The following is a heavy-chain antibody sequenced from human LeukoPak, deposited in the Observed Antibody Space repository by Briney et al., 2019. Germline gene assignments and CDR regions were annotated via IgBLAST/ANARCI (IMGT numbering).Heavy chain of an antibody. CDR3: ARICDPNGGSWYFIFDY. CDR1: GYTFSDHY. D-gene: IGHD2-15*01. CDR2: INPNSGGT. V-gene: IGHV1-2*02. J-gene: IGHJ4*02. Sequence: GASLKVSCKESGYTFSDHYIHWVRQAPEQGLWWGVWINPNSGGTNYAQKFQGRVTMTRDTSISTVYMELSRLRSDDTAVYYCARICDPNGGSWYFIFDYWGQGTLVTVSS.